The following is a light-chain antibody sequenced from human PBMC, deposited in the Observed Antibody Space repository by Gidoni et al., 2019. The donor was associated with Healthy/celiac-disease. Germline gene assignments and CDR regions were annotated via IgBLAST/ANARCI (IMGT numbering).Light chain of an antibody. Sequence: QSVLTPPPSVSGAPGQRVTISCTGSSSDIGAGYDVHWYQQIPGTAPKLLIYANMNRPSGVPDRFSGSKSGISASLAITGLQAEDEADYYCQSYDSSLREVFGGGTKLTVL. CDR3: QSYDSSLREV. V-gene: IGLV1-40*01. J-gene: IGLJ3*02. CDR2: ANM. CDR1: SSDIGAGYD.